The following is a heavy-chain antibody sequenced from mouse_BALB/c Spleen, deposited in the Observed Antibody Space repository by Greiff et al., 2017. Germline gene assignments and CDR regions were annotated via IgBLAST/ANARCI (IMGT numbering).Heavy chain of an antibody. Sequence: QVQLQQSGAELVRPGTSVKISCKASGYTFTNYWLGWVKQRPGHGLEWIGDIYPGGGYTNYNEKFKGKATLTADTSSSTAYMQLSSLTSEDSAVYFCARSSGTSDFDYWGQGTTLTVSS. D-gene: IGHD4-1*01. CDR3: ARSSGTSDFDY. CDR2: IYPGGGYT. CDR1: GYTFTNYW. V-gene: IGHV1-63*02. J-gene: IGHJ2*01.